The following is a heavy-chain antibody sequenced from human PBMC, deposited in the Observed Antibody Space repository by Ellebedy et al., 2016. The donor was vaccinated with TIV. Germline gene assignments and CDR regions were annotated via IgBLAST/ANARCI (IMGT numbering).Heavy chain of an antibody. V-gene: IGHV3-33*01. D-gene: IGHD1-26*01. Sequence: GESLKISCTASGITFSTHNLHWVRHAPGKGLEWVAVIGHDGSNKYYAASLEGRFTISRDNSKNKLYLQMNSLRPDDTAVHYCARVGWDLVAASDVWGHGTMVTVSS. CDR2: IGHDGSNK. J-gene: IGHJ3*01. CDR1: GITFSTHN. CDR3: ARVGWDLVAASDV.